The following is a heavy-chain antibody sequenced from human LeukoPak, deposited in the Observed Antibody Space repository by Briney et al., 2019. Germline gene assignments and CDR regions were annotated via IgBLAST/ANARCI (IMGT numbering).Heavy chain of an antibody. V-gene: IGHV4-59*01. CDR1: GGSISSYY. CDR2: IYYSGST. D-gene: IGHD2-2*01. J-gene: IGHJ5*02. Sequence: SETLSLTCTVSGGSISSYYWSWIRQPPGKGLEWIGYIYYSGSTNYNPSLKSRVTISVDTSKNQFSLKLSSVTAADTAVYYCARGHCSSTSCPPFDPWGQGTLVTVSS. CDR3: ARGHCSSTSCPPFDP.